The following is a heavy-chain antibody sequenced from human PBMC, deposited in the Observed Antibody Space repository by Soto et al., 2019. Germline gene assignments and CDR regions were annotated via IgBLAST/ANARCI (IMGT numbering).Heavy chain of an antibody. Sequence: PSATLYRTCSVSGGSVSSIDYYWGWIRQPPGKGLEWIGSIYYSGNTYYNPSLKSRVTFSVETSKNQFSLKLSSVTAADTAVYYCARGQRKTYFYDSSGYDYWGQGTLVTVSS. V-gene: IGHV4-39*07. CDR2: IYYSGNT. J-gene: IGHJ4*02. CDR1: GGSVSSIDYY. CDR3: ARGQRKTYFYDSSGYDY. D-gene: IGHD3-22*01.